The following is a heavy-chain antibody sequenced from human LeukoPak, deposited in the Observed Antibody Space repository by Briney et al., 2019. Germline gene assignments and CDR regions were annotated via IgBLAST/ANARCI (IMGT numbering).Heavy chain of an antibody. CDR3: ARDPMITFGGVIAQYYFDY. Sequence: PGGSLRLSCAASGFTFSSYGMHWVRQAPGKGLEWVSSISSSSSYIYYADSVKGRFTISRDNAKNSLYLQMNSLRAEDTAVYYCARDPMITFGGVIAQYYFDYWGQGTLVTVSS. J-gene: IGHJ4*02. V-gene: IGHV3-21*01. D-gene: IGHD3-16*02. CDR1: GFTFSSYG. CDR2: ISSSSSYI.